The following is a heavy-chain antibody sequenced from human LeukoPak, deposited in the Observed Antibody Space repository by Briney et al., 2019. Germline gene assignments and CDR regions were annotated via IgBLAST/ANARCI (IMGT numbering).Heavy chain of an antibody. D-gene: IGHD6-13*01. CDR2: IWHDGSAK. CDR3: ARDTAGNDY. Sequence: GGSLRLSCAASGFTFSSNGMSWVRQAPGKGLEWVANIWHDGSAKYYVDSVKGRFIISRDNAKNSLFLQMNSLRAEDTAVYYCARDTAGNDYWGQGTLVTVSS. V-gene: IGHV3-7*01. CDR1: GFTFSSNG. J-gene: IGHJ4*02.